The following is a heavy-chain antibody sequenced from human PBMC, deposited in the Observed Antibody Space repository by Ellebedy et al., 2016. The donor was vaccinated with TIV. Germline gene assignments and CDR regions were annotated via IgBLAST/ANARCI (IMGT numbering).Heavy chain of an antibody. J-gene: IGHJ5*02. Sequence: SEPLSLTCAVSGGSISSGGYSWSWIRQPPGKGLEWIGYIYHSGSTYYNPSLKSRVTISVDRSKNQFSLKLSSVTAADTAVYYCARRGAYNWFDPWGQGTLVTVSS. CDR2: IYHSGST. D-gene: IGHD3-10*01. V-gene: IGHV4-30-2*01. CDR3: ARRGAYNWFDP. CDR1: GGSISSGGYS.